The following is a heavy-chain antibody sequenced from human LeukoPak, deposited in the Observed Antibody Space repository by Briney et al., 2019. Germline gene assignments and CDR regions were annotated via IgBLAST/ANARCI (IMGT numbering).Heavy chain of an antibody. V-gene: IGHV4-39*01. CDR1: GGSLSSSSYY. J-gene: IGHJ4*02. CDR2: VYYSGCT. Sequence: SETLSLTSTVSGGSLSSSSYYWDWIRETPGKGLEWIGSVYYSGCTYNNPSLKSRVTISVDTSKHQYSLKLSPVTAADTAVYYCASLYGGSAWDYWGQGTLVTGSS. D-gene: IGHD4-23*01. CDR3: ASLYGGSAWDY.